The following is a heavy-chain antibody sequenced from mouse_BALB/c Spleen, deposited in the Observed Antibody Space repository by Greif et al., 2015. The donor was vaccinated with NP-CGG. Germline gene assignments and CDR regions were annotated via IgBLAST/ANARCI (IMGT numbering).Heavy chain of an antibody. J-gene: IGHJ4*01. D-gene: IGHD3-1*01. CDR1: GFSLTSYG. CDR2: IWSGGST. V-gene: IGHV2-4-1*01. Sequence: VQVVESGPGLVQPSQSLSITCTVSGFSLTSYGVHWVRQSPGKGLEWLGVIWSGGSTDYNAAFISRLSISKDNSKSQVFFKMNSLQADDTAIYYCARTARATYYAMDYWGQGTSVTVSS. CDR3: ARTARATYYAMDY.